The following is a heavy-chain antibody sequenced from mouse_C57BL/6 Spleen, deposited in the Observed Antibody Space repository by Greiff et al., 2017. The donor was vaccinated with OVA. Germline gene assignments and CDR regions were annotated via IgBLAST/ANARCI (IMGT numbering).Heavy chain of an antibody. CDR2: INPNNGGT. CDR3: ARGAYDYDYFDY. CDR1: GYTFTDYN. V-gene: IGHV1-18*01. D-gene: IGHD2-4*01. Sequence: EVQLQQSGPELVKPGASVKIPCKASGYTFTDYNMDWVKQSHGKSLEWIGDINPNNGGTIYNQKFKGKATLTVDKSSSTAYMELRSLTSEDTAVYYCARGAYDYDYFDYWGQGTTLTVSS. J-gene: IGHJ2*01.